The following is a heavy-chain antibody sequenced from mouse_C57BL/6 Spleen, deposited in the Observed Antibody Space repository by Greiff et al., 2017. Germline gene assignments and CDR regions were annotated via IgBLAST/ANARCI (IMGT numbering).Heavy chain of an antibody. CDR3: ARDREGSSWFAY. D-gene: IGHD3-1*01. V-gene: IGHV5-4*01. J-gene: IGHJ3*01. CDR1: GFTFSSYA. CDR2: ISDGGSYT. Sequence: EVHLVESGGGLVKPGGSLKLSCAASGFTFSSYAMYWVRQTPEKRLEWVATISDGGSYTYYPANVQGRFTITSDNAKNNLSLQLSHLESEDKAMYCCARDREGSSWFAYWGQGTLVTVSA.